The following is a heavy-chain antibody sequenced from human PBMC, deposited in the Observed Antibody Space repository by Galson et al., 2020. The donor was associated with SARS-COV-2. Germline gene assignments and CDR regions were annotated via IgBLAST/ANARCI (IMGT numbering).Heavy chain of an antibody. J-gene: IGHJ6*02. CDR2: IIPIFGTA. Sequence: SVKVSCKASGGTFSSYAISWVRQAPGQGLEWMGGIIPIFGTANYAQKFQGRVTITADESTSTAYMELSSLRSEDTAVYYCARGVPKSGWLVDYGMDVWGQGTTVTVSS. D-gene: IGHD6-19*01. CDR3: ARGVPKSGWLVDYGMDV. V-gene: IGHV1-69*13. CDR1: GGTFSSYA.